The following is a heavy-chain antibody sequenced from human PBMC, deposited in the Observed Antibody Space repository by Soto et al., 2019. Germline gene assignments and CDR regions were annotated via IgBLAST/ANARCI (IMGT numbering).Heavy chain of an antibody. D-gene: IGHD2-8*01. V-gene: IGHV3-7*04. Sequence: EVQLVESGGDLVQPGGSLRLSCIASGFTFSSYWIGWVRQAPGKGLAWVANMNQDGSQKYYVDSVKGRFTISRDNSKNSLNLHMSSLRGEDTAVYYCARADTDRGGVSQPWGQGTLVTVS. J-gene: IGHJ5*02. CDR3: ARADTDRGGVSQP. CDR1: GFTFSSYW. CDR2: MNQDGSQK.